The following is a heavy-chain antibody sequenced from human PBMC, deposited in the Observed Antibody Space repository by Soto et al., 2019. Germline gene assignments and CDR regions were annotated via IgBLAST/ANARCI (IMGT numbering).Heavy chain of an antibody. J-gene: IGHJ2*01. CDR3: AKEPGGPAWYFDL. Sequence: DVQLLESGGGLVQPGGSLRLSCAASGFTFRSYAMSWVSQAPGKGLEWVSGMSGSGISTHYADSVKGRFTVSRDNSKNTLYLNMNSLRADDTAVYNCAKEPGGPAWYFDLWGRCTLVTVSS. CDR1: GFTFRSYA. D-gene: IGHD6-25*01. CDR2: MSGSGIST. V-gene: IGHV3-23*01.